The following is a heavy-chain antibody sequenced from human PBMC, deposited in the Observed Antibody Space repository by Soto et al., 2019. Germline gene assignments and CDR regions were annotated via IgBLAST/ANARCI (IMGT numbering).Heavy chain of an antibody. CDR3: ARGALRFLEWLGYYYYYGMDV. CDR1: GGSFSCYY. V-gene: IGHV4-34*01. CDR2: INHSGST. Sequence: SETLSLTCAVYGGSFSCYYWSLIRQPPGKGLEWIGEINHSGSTNYNPSLKSRVTISVDTSKNQFSLKLSSVTAADTAVYYCARGALRFLEWLGYYYYYGMDVWGQGTTVTVSS. J-gene: IGHJ6*02. D-gene: IGHD3-3*01.